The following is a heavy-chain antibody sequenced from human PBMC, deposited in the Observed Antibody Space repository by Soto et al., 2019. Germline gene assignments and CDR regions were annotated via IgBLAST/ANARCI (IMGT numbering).Heavy chain of an antibody. Sequence: QVQLVQSGAEVKKPGSSVKVSCKASGGTFSSYTISWVRQAHGQGREWMGRIIPILGIANYAQKFQGRVTITADKSTNTAYMELSRLRSEDTAVYYCATDKDDYGDYGIDYWGQGTLVTVSS. CDR2: IIPILGIA. J-gene: IGHJ4*02. D-gene: IGHD4-17*01. CDR1: GGTFSSYT. V-gene: IGHV1-69*02. CDR3: ATDKDDYGDYGIDY.